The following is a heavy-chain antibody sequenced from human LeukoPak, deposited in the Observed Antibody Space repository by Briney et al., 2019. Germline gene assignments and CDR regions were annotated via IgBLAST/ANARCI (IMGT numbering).Heavy chain of an antibody. Sequence: GGSLRLSCAASGFTFSSYWMTWVLQAPGKGLEWVANIKQDGSERNYVDSVKGRFTISRDNAKNSLYLQMNTLRDEDTAVYYCATGAGCGYWGQGTLVTVSS. V-gene: IGHV3-7*03. CDR3: ATGAGCGY. D-gene: IGHD6-19*01. J-gene: IGHJ4*02. CDR1: GFTFSSYW. CDR2: IKQDGSER.